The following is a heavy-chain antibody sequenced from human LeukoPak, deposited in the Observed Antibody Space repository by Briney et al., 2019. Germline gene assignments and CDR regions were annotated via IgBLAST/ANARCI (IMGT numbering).Heavy chain of an antibody. J-gene: IGHJ4*02. D-gene: IGHD6-13*01. CDR1: GFTFSNYA. Sequence: GGSLRLSCAASGFTFSNYAMSWVRQAPGEGLEWVSTISGSGGNTYYADSVKGRGTISRDRSKNTLYLQMNSLRAEDWDVYTCAKNRQQLDYWGQGTLVTVSS. CDR2: ISGSGGNT. CDR3: AKNRQQLDY. V-gene: IGHV3-23*01.